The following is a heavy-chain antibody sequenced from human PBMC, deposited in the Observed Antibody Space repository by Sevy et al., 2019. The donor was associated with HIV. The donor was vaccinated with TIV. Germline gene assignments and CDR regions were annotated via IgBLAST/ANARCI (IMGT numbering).Heavy chain of an antibody. J-gene: IGHJ4*02. Sequence: SETLSLTCAVYGGSFSGYYWSWIRQPPGKGLEWIGEINHSGSTNYNPSLKSRVTISVDTSKNQFSLKLSSVTAADTAVYYCARGLHVPISGPSADCGGDCYSLGFDYWGQGTLVTVSS. CDR1: GGSFSGYY. CDR3: ARGLHVPISGPSADCGGDCYSLGFDY. CDR2: INHSGST. V-gene: IGHV4-34*01. D-gene: IGHD2-21*02.